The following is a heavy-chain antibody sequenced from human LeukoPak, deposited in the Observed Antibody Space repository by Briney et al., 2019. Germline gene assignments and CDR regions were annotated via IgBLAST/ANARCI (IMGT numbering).Heavy chain of an antibody. CDR1: GYTFTSYS. V-gene: IGHV1-46*01. D-gene: IGHD3-22*01. CDR2: INPSGASA. J-gene: IGHJ4*02. Sequence: ASVKVSCKASGYTFTSYSIHWVRQAPGQGLEWMGIINPSGASASYAQKFQGRVTMTRDTSTSTVYMELSSLRSEDTAVYYCARVNYDSVFDYWGQGTLVTVSS. CDR3: ARVNYDSVFDY.